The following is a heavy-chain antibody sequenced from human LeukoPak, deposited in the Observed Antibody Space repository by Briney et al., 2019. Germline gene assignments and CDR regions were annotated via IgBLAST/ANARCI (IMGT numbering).Heavy chain of an antibody. V-gene: IGHV4-39*07. CDR1: GGSISSSSYY. CDR2: INHSGST. CDR3: ARSTYVSSGYFDY. J-gene: IGHJ4*02. D-gene: IGHD3-22*01. Sequence: SETLSLTCTVSGGSISSSSYYWSWIRQPPGKGLEWIGEINHSGSTNYNPSLKSRVTISVDTSKNQFSLKLSSVTAADTAVYYCARSTYVSSGYFDYWGQGTLVTVSS.